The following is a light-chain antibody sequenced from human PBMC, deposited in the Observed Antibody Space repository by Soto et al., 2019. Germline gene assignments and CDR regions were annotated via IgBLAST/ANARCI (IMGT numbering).Light chain of an antibody. Sequence: EIVLTQSPATLSLSPGERATLSCRASQSLSSSYLAWYQQKPGQAPRLLIYGASSRATGIPDRFSGSGSGTDFTLTISRLEPEDFAVYYCQQFATSPLTFGGGTKV. CDR3: QQFATSPLT. CDR1: QSLSSSY. CDR2: GAS. J-gene: IGKJ4*01. V-gene: IGKV3-20*01.